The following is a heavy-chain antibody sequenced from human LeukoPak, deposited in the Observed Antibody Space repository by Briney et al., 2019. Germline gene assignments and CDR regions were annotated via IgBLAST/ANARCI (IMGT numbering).Heavy chain of an antibody. Sequence: SETLSLTCTVSGGFISGYYWGWIRQPPGKGLEWIGSIYHSGSTSYNPSLKSRVTISVDTSKNQFSLKLSSVTAADTAVYYCARADYSSTWSHDYYYMDVWGKGTTVTVSS. CDR2: IYHSGST. D-gene: IGHD6-13*01. V-gene: IGHV4-38-2*02. CDR1: GGFISGYY. J-gene: IGHJ6*03. CDR3: ARADYSSTWSHDYYYMDV.